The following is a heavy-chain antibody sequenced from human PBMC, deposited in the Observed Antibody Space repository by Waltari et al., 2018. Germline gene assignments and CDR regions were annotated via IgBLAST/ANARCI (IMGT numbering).Heavy chain of an antibody. CDR1: GVSLSTNNW. Sequence: QVQLQESGPGLVKPSGTLSLTCAVSGVSLSTNNWWSWVRQPPGKGLGWIGEIRHSGSTNTNPSLESRVARSVDKSKNQFSLKVRSVTAADTAVYYCARVAVPAVTTNWFDPWGQGTLVTVSS. V-gene: IGHV4-4*02. CDR3: ARVAVPAVTTNWFDP. D-gene: IGHD2-2*01. J-gene: IGHJ5*02. CDR2: IRHSGST.